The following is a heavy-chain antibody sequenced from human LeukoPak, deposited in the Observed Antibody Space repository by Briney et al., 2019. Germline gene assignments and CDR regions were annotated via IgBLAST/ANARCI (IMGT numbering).Heavy chain of an antibody. J-gene: IGHJ4*02. CDR1: GYNFDTYW. CDR3: ARRHYYYDRSGFYYYFDT. V-gene: IGHV5-51*01. Sequence: GEALKISCKGSGYNFDTYWIAWVRQMPGKGLEWVGNILPGNPETRYSPSFQGQVTLSADKSISTAYLQWSSLKASDTAMYYCARRHYYYDRSGFYYYFDTWGQGTQVTVTS. D-gene: IGHD3-22*01. CDR2: ILPGNPET.